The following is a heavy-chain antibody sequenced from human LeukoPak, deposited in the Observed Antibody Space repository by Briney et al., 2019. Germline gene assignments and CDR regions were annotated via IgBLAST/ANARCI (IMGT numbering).Heavy chain of an antibody. CDR1: GGSISSYY. CDR3: ARDDTGVFDY. J-gene: IGHJ4*02. CDR2: IYYSGST. Sequence: SETLSLTCTVSGGSISSYYWSWIRQPPGKGLEGIGYIYYSGSTNYNPSLTSRVTISVDTSKNQFSLKLSSVTAADTAVYYCARDDTGVFDYWGQGTLVTVSS. V-gene: IGHV4-59*01. D-gene: IGHD5-18*01.